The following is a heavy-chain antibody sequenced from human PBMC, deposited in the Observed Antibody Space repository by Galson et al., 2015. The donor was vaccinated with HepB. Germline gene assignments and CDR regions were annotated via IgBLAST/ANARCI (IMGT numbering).Heavy chain of an antibody. CDR1: GFTFSSYA. Sequence: SLRLSCAASGFTFSSYAMSWVRQAPGRGLEWVSAISGSGGSTYYADSVKGRFTISRDNSKNTLYLQMNSLRAEDTAVYYCAKDMVRGVIDYYYYGMDVWGQGTMVTVSS. D-gene: IGHD3-10*01. CDR3: AKDMVRGVIDYYYYGMDV. V-gene: IGHV3-23*01. J-gene: IGHJ6*02. CDR2: ISGSGGST.